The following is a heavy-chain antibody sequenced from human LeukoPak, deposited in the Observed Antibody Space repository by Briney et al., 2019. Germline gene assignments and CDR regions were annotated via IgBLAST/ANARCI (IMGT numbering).Heavy chain of an antibody. CDR3: ATLGSSWTRWFDP. CDR1: GGSISSYY. Sequence: KPSETLSLTCTVSGGSISSYYWSWIRQPPGKGLEWIGYIYYSGSTNYNPSLKSRVTISVDTSKNQFSLKLSSVTAADTAVYYCATLGSSWTRWFDPWGQGTLVTVSS. V-gene: IGHV4-59*08. CDR2: IYYSGST. J-gene: IGHJ5*02. D-gene: IGHD6-13*01.